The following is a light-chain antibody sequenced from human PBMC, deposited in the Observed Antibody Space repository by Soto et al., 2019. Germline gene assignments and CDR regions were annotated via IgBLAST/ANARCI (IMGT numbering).Light chain of an antibody. CDR3: SSYTRQYTPSYV. V-gene: IGLV2-14*01. J-gene: IGLJ1*01. CDR1: SSDVGGYNY. CDR2: EVS. Sequence: QSVLTQPASVSGSPGQSITLSCTGTSSDVGGYNYVSWYQQHPGKAPKLMIYEVSSRPSGISHRFSGSKSGNTASLTISGLRAEDEADYYCSSYTRQYTPSYVFGTGTKVTVL.